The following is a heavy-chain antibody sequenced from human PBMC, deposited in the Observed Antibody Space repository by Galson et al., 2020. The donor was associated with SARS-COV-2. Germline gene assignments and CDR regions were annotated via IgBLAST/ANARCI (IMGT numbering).Heavy chain of an antibody. D-gene: IGHD2-2*01. V-gene: IGHV4-59*01. CDR2: IYYSGST. Sequence: SETLSLTCTVSGGSISNYYWSWIRQPPGKGLEWIGYIYYSGSTNYNPSLKSRVTISVDTSKNQFSLKLNSVTAADTAVYYCARGRGYCSSISCSQHWFYPWGHVTLVTVSS. CDR3: ARGRGYCSSISCSQHWFYP. CDR1: GGSISNYY. J-gene: IGHJ5*02.